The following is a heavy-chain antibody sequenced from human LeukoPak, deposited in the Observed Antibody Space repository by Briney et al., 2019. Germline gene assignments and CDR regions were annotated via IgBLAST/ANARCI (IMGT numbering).Heavy chain of an antibody. J-gene: IGHJ5*02. V-gene: IGHV4-30-4*01. Sequence: PSETLSLTCTVSGGSISSRDFYWPWIRQPPGKGLERIGYISYLGSTFYNPSLKSRATISIDTSNNQFSLRLSSVTAADTAVYYCARDVVVTAHATNWFDPWGQGTLVTVSS. CDR1: GGSISSRDFY. D-gene: IGHD2-21*02. CDR3: ARDVVVTAHATNWFDP. CDR2: ISYLGST.